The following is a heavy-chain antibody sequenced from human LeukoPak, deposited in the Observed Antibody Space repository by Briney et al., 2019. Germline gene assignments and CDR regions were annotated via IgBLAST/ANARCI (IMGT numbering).Heavy chain of an antibody. CDR2: IYYSWST. CDR1: GGSISSSSYY. D-gene: IGHD2-2*01. J-gene: IGHJ5*02. Sequence: PSETLSLTCTVSGGSISSSSYYWGWIRQPPGKGLEWIGSIYYSWSTYYNPSLKSRVTISVDTSKNQFSLKLSSVTAADTAVYYCARQADIVVVPAAMFDPWGQGTLVTVSS. V-gene: IGHV4-39*01. CDR3: ARQADIVVVPAAMFDP.